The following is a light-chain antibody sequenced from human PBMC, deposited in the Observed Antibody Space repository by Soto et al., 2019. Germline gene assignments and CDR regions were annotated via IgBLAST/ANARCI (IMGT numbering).Light chain of an antibody. V-gene: IGKV3-15*01. Sequence: EIVMTQSPATLSVSPGERATFSCRASQSVNANLAWYQLKPGQAPRLLIYGASTRAPGFPARFSGSGSGTEFTLTISSLQSEDFAVYYCHHYNSWPYTFGQGTKVDIK. CDR1: QSVNAN. J-gene: IGKJ2*01. CDR3: HHYNSWPYT. CDR2: GAS.